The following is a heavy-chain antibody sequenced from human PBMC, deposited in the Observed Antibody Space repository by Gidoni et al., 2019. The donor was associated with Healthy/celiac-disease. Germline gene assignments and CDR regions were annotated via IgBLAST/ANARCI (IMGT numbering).Heavy chain of an antibody. J-gene: IGHJ3*02. Sequence: EVQLVESGGGLGKPGGSLSVSWAAPGFIFGGYSLNWVRQAPGKGLEWVSSISSSSSYIYYADSVKGRFTISRDNAKNSLYLQMNSLRAEDTAVYFCARDRYADSSGTLSDAFDIWGQGTMVTVSS. D-gene: IGHD3-22*01. CDR2: ISSSSSYI. V-gene: IGHV3-21*01. CDR3: ARDRYADSSGTLSDAFDI. CDR1: GFIFGGYS.